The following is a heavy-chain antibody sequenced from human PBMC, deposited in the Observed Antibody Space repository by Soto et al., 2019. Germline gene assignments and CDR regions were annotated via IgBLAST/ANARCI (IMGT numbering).Heavy chain of an antibody. V-gene: IGHV5-10-1*01. CDR3: ARQNWNSPTYYYGMDV. Sequence: HGESLKISCKGSGYSFTSYWISWVRQMPGKGLEWMGRIDPSDSYTNYSPSFQGHVTISADKSISTAYLQWSSLKASDTAMYYCARQNWNSPTYYYGMDVWGQGTTVTVSS. D-gene: IGHD1-7*01. CDR2: IDPSDSYT. CDR1: GYSFTSYW. J-gene: IGHJ6*02.